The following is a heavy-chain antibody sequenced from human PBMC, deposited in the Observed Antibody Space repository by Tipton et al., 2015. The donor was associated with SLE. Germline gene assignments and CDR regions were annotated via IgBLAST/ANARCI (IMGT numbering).Heavy chain of an antibody. CDR1: GGSIGSRPYY. V-gene: IGHV4-61*05. J-gene: IGHJ4*02. Sequence: TLSLTCFVSGGSIGSRPYYWSWIRQPPGKGLEWIGHISYSGSTHYNSSLKSRVTMSLDASKNQFSLQLISATAADTALYYCARLTWSNGPFEYWGQGTLVTVSS. CDR2: ISYSGST. CDR3: ARLTWSNGPFEY. D-gene: IGHD1-26*01.